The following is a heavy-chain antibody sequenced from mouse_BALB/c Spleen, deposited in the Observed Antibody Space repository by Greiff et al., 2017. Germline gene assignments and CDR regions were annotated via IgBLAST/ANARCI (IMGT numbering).Heavy chain of an antibody. J-gene: IGHJ2*01. CDR2: IYPSDSYT. CDR3: TRRGYDGAYYFDY. D-gene: IGHD2-2*01. V-gene: IGHV1-69*02. Sequence: VQLQQPGAELVRPGASVKLSCKASGYTFTSYWINWVKQRPGQGLEWIGNIYPSDSYTNYNQKFKDKATLTVDKSSSTAYMQLSSPTSEDSAVYYCTRRGYDGAYYFDYWGQGTTLTVSS. CDR1: GYTFTSYW.